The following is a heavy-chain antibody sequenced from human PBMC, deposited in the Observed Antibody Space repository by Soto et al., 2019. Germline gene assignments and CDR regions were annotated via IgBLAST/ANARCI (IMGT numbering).Heavy chain of an antibody. D-gene: IGHD2-2*01. CDR2: IRSKANSYAT. V-gene: IGHV3-73*01. Sequence: GGSLRFSCAASGFTFSGSAMHWVRQASGKGLEWVGRIRSKANSYATAYAASVKGRFTISRDDSKNTAYLQMNSLKTEDTAVYYCIALGYCSSTSCQNDYWGQGTLVTVSS. CDR1: GFTFSGSA. J-gene: IGHJ4*02. CDR3: IALGYCSSTSCQNDY.